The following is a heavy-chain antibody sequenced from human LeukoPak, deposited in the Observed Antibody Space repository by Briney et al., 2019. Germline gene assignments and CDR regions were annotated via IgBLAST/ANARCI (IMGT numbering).Heavy chain of an antibody. CDR1: GFTFSSYS. CDR2: ISSSSSTI. Sequence: SGGSLRLSCAASGFTFSSYSMNWVRQAPGKGLEWVSYISSSSSTIYYADSVKGRFTISRDNAKNSLYLQMNSLRAEDTAVYYCARDLSSSWYVYWGQGTLVTVSS. CDR3: ARDLSSSWYVY. V-gene: IGHV3-48*04. D-gene: IGHD6-13*01. J-gene: IGHJ4*02.